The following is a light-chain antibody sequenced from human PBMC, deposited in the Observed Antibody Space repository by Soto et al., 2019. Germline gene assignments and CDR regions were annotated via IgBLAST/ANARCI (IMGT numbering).Light chain of an antibody. V-gene: IGLV1-44*01. CDR1: SSNIGSNT. Sequence: QSVLTQPPSASGTPGQRVTISCSGSSSNIGSNTVNWYQQLPGTAPKLLIYSNNQRPSGVPDRFSGSKSGTSAYLAISGLQSEDEADYYCAAWDDSLKAVFGGGPKLTVL. J-gene: IGLJ2*01. CDR3: AAWDDSLKAV. CDR2: SNN.